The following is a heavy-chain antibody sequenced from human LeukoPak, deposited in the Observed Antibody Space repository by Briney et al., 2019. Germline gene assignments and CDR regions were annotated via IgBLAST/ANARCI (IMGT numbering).Heavy chain of an antibody. J-gene: IGHJ4*02. CDR2: IYSGGST. V-gene: IGHV3-66*01. CDR1: EFSVGGNY. D-gene: IGHD3-9*01. CDR3: AKVSESNYDILTGYYTPYYSDY. Sequence: GGSLRLSCAASEFSVGGNYMTWVRQAPGKGLEWVSLIYSGGSTYYADSVKGRFTISRDNSKNTLYLQMNSLRADDTAVYYCAKVSESNYDILTGYYTPYYSDYWGQGTLVTVSS.